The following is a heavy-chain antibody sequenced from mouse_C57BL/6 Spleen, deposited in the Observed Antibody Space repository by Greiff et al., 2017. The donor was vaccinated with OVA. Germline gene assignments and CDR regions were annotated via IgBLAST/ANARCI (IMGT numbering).Heavy chain of an antibody. V-gene: IGHV1-82*01. CDR1: GYAFSSSW. CDR3: ARRTTVGWYFDV. D-gene: IGHD1-1*01. CDR2: IYPGDGDT. J-gene: IGHJ1*03. Sequence: QVQLQQSGPELVKPGASVKISCKASGYAFSSSWMNWVKQRPGKGLEWIGRIYPGDGDTNYNGKFKGKATLTADKSSSTAYMQLSSLTSEDSAVYFCARRTTVGWYFDVWGTGTTVTVSS.